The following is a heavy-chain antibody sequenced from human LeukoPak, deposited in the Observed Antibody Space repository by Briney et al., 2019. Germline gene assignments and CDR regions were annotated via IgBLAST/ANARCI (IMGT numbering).Heavy chain of an antibody. D-gene: IGHD2-15*01. J-gene: IGHJ3*02. Sequence: ASVKVSCKASGRTFSSYAISWVRQAPGLGLEWMGGVIPIFGTANYAQKFQGGVTITTDESTSTAYMERSSLGSEDTAVYYCARESDSRGYCSGGSCRPDAFDIWGQGTMVTVSS. V-gene: IGHV1-69*05. CDR3: ARESDSRGYCSGGSCRPDAFDI. CDR2: VIPIFGTA. CDR1: GRTFSSYA.